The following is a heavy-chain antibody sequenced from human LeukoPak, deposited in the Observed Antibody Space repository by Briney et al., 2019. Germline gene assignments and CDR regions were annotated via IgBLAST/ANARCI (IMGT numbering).Heavy chain of an antibody. J-gene: IGHJ5*02. Sequence: GASVKVSCKASGYTFTGYYMHWVRQAPGQGLEWMGWINPNSGGTNYAQKFQGRVTMTRDTSISTAYMELSRLRSDDTAVYYCARDGSGVGATVWFDPWGQGTLVTVSS. CDR1: GYTFTGYY. D-gene: IGHD1-26*01. V-gene: IGHV1-2*02. CDR3: ARDGSGVGATVWFDP. CDR2: INPNSGGT.